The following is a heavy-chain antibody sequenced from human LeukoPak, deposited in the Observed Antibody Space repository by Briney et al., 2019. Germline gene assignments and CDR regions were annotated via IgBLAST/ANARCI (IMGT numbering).Heavy chain of an antibody. CDR1: GGSFSSYS. J-gene: IGHJ3*02. CDR3: ARASSDMYDFEI. V-gene: IGHV1-69*05. D-gene: IGHD3-10*01. Sequence: SVKVSCKASGGSFSSYSINWVRQAPGQGLEWMGRIIPIFGATKYAQNFQGRVTITTDESTSAVYMELSSLRSEDTALYYCARASSDMYDFEIWGQGTMVTVSS. CDR2: IIPIFGAT.